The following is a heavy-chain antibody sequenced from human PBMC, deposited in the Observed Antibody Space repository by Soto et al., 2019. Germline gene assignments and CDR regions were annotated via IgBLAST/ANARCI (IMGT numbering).Heavy chain of an antibody. J-gene: IGHJ4*02. Sequence: SEEACCRAPVFTFTSPPLEWVRQARGQRLEWIGWIVVGSGNTNYAQKFQERVTITRDMSTSTAYMELSSLRSEGTAVGFCAWMQLWLGEDQWAQGILVILYS. CDR2: IVVGSGNT. CDR1: VFTFTSPP. CDR3: AWMQLWLGEDQ. V-gene: IGHV1-58*01. D-gene: IGHD5-18*01.